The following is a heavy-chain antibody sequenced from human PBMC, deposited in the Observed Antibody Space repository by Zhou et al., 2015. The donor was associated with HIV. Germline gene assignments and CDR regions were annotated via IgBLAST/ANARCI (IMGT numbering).Heavy chain of an antibody. CDR3: AREGYCSSTSQLITDPKNSSCSNYYYYYGMDV. CDR1: GYTFTSYD. D-gene: IGHD2-2*01. CDR2: MNPNSANT. J-gene: IGHJ6*02. Sequence: QVQLVQSGDEVKKPGASVKVSCKASGYTFTSYDINWVRQATGQGLEWMGWMNPNSANTVYAQKFQGRVTMTRNTSITTAYMELSSLRSEDTAVYYCAREGYCSSTSQLITDPKNSSCSNYYYYYGMDVWGRRDRRSPSP. V-gene: IGHV1-8*01.